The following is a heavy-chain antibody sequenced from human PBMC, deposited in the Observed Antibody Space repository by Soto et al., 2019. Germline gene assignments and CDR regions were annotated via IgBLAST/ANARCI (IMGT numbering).Heavy chain of an antibody. CDR1: GGSISSGGYY. CDR2: IYYSGST. CDR3: ARAPYGTIDY. J-gene: IGHJ4*02. Sequence: SETLSLTCTVSGGSISSGGYYWSWIRQHPGKGLEWIGYIYYSGSTYYNPSLKSRVTISVDTSKNQFSLKLSSVTAADTAVYYCARAPYGTIDYWGQGTLVTVSS. V-gene: IGHV4-31*03. D-gene: IGHD4-17*01.